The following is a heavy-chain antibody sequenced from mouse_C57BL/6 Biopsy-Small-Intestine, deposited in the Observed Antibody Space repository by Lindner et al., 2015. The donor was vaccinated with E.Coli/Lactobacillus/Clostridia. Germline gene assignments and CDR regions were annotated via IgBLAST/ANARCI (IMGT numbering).Heavy chain of an antibody. V-gene: IGHV1-81*01. J-gene: IGHJ4*01. CDR1: GYTFPTMV. D-gene: IGHD1-1*01. CDR2: SSLTVGT. CDR3: ARRDYGANPSGVDY. Sequence: SVKVSCKASGYTFPTMVSVGCDRPLDKGLSGWDGSSLTVGTQTMHRKFQGRVTLTTDTSTSTAYMELRSLRSDDTAVYYCARRDYGANPSGVDYWGQGTLVTVSS.